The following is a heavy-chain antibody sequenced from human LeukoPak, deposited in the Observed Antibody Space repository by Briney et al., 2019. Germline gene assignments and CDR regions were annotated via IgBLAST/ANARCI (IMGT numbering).Heavy chain of an antibody. D-gene: IGHD3-10*01. V-gene: IGHV3-23*01. CDR1: GFTFSSYN. CDR3: VNGEATLFRGVMVS. CDR2: ISVSGGSA. Sequence: GGSLRLSCAASGFTFSSYNMNWVRQAPGKGLEWVSTISVSGGSAYYADSVKGRFTISRDNSKNTLYLQMNSLRAEDTAAYYCVNGEATLFRGVMVSWGQGTLVTVSS. J-gene: IGHJ5*02.